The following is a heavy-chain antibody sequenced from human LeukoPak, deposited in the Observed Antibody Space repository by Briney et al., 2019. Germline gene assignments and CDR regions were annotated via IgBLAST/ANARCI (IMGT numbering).Heavy chain of an antibody. Sequence: QSGGSLRLSCAASGFTFSSYAMSWVRQAPGKGLEWVSYISSSSSTIYYADSVRGRFTISRDNAKNSLYLQMNSLRAEDTAVYYCARTGYSSGWYPYYFDYWGQGTLVTVSS. V-gene: IGHV3-48*04. CDR3: ARTGYSSGWYPYYFDY. CDR2: ISSSSSTI. CDR1: GFTFSSYA. D-gene: IGHD6-19*01. J-gene: IGHJ4*02.